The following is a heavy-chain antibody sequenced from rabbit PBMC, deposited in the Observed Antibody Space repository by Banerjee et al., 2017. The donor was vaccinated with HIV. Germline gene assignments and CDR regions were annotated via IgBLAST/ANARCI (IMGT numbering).Heavy chain of an antibody. CDR3: ARSAGSGVSILYYFNL. J-gene: IGHJ4*01. Sequence: QSLEESGGDLVKPEGSLTLTCTASGFSFSVGYYMCWVRQAPGRGLELIACISNADGTYYASWAKGRFTISKTSSTVDLKMTSLTAADTATYFCARSAGSGVSILYYFNLWGPGTLVTVS. D-gene: IGHD4-2*01. V-gene: IGHV1S40*01. CDR1: GFSFSVGYY. CDR2: ISNADGT.